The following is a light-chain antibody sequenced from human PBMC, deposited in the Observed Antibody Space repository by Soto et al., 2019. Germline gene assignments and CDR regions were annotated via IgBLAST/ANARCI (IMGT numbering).Light chain of an antibody. V-gene: IGLV7-43*01. Sequence: QAVVTQEPSLTVSPGGTVTLTCASSTGAVTSGYYPNWFQQKPGQAPMALIYSTKNKHSWTPARFSGSLLGGKAALTLSGVQPEDEAEYYCLLYDGRAWVFGGGTKVTVL. CDR3: LLYDGRAWV. CDR1: TGAVTSGYY. CDR2: STK. J-gene: IGLJ3*02.